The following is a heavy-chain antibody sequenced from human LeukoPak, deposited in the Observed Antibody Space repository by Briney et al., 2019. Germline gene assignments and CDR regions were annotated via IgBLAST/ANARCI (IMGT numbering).Heavy chain of an antibody. J-gene: IGHJ4*02. CDR2: IIGTGSYT. D-gene: IGHD6-6*01. Sequence: GGSLRLSCEASGFTFINYAMTWVRQAPGQGLDLVSAIIGTGSYTHYADSVKGRFTVSRDNSKNTLYLQMDSLRADDTAVYYCAKVAGFYSISSFGYIDNWGQGTQVTVSS. V-gene: IGHV3-23*01. CDR3: AKVAGFYSISSFGYIDN. CDR1: GFTFINYA.